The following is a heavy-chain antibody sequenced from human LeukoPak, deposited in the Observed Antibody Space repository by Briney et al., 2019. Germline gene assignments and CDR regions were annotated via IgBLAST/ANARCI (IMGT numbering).Heavy chain of an antibody. D-gene: IGHD2-21*01. V-gene: IGHV3-23*01. CDR2: ISGGGST. Sequence: GGSLRLSCAASGFTFNNYAMIWVRQAPGKGLEWVSAISGGGSTYYADSVKGRFTISRDNSKNTLYLQMNSLRAEDTAAYYCAKGDEGPSHFDYWGQGTLVTVSS. CDR1: GFTFNNYA. CDR3: AKGDEGPSHFDY. J-gene: IGHJ4*02.